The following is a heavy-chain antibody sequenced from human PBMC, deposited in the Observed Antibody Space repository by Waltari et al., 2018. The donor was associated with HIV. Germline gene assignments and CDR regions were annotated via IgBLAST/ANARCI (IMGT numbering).Heavy chain of an antibody. CDR1: GFDFSQYS. D-gene: IGHD3-16*01. CDR3: VRDDPGYVPIDY. J-gene: IGHJ4*02. V-gene: IGHV3-21*04. CDR2: LRRATFEL. Sequence: EVYLVQSGGGRVKPGDSLRLSCAGSGFDFSQYSMNWVRQTPTKGLEWVASLRRATFELDYGDSVRGRFTISRDNAKSSLFLQMDNLREDDTGTYYCVRDDPGYVPIDYWGQGTLVIVSS.